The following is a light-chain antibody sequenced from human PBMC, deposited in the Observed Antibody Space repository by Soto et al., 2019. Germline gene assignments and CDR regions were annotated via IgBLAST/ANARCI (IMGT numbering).Light chain of an antibody. V-gene: IGKV3-15*01. J-gene: IGKJ1*01. CDR1: QSVSTN. Sequence: RVMTQSPATLSLSPGERATLSCMASQSVSTNVAWYQQKPGQAPRLLIYGASTRATDIPARFSGSGSGTDFTLTISSLQAEDFAVYYCQQYNNWPPWTCGQGTKVEVK. CDR3: QQYNNWPPWT. CDR2: GAS.